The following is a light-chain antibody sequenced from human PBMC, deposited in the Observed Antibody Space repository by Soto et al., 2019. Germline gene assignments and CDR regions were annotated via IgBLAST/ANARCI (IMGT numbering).Light chain of an antibody. V-gene: IGKV3D-15*01. CDR3: EVYNSSPWT. CDR2: EAS. Sequence: IKSVGNNLAWYQQKPGQAPGLLIYEASSRATGIPDRISGSGYGTAFDLALRSLQPCDSAMSIYEVYNSSPWTLGQGTKVDIK. CDR1: KSVGNN. J-gene: IGKJ1*01.